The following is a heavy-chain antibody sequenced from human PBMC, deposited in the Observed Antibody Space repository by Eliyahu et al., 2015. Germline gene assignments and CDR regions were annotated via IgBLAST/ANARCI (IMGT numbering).Heavy chain of an antibody. V-gene: IGHV2-70*01. Sequence: QVTLRESGPALVKPTQTLTLTCTFPGFSLTTXGXCVXWIRQPPXKALEWLALIDWXDDKYYSTSLKTRLTISKDTSKNQVVFTMTNMDPVDTGTYYCARIREAAVAGIIYYYYGMDVWGQGTTVTVSS. D-gene: IGHD6-19*01. CDR1: GFSLTTXGXC. CDR3: ARIREAAVAGIIYYYYGMDV. CDR2: IDWXDDK. J-gene: IGHJ6*02.